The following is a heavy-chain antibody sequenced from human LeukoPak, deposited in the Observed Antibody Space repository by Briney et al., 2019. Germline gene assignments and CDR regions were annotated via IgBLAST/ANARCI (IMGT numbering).Heavy chain of an antibody. CDR3: ARSKGIAVAGTIDP. CDR2: ISSSGSTI. D-gene: IGHD6-19*01. V-gene: IGHV3-48*03. Sequence: TGGSLRLSCAASGFTFSSYEMNWVRQAPGKGLEWVAYISSSGSTIYYADSVKGRFTISRDNAKNSLYLQMNSLRAEDTAVYYCARSKGIAVAGTIDPWGQGTLVTVSS. J-gene: IGHJ5*02. CDR1: GFTFSSYE.